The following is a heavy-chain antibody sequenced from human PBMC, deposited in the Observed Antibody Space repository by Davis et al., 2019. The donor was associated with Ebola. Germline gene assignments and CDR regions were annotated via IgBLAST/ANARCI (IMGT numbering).Heavy chain of an antibody. CDR1: GFTFSNYA. Sequence: GESLKISCAASGFTFSNYAMSWVRQAPGGGLEWVAGISATGVDKKYGDSVRGRFSISRDDSKNTLYLQMDSLRAEDTAVYYCAKDLLWWSASDVWGQGTTVTVSS. D-gene: IGHD2-21*01. CDR2: ISATGVDK. V-gene: IGHV3-23*01. J-gene: IGHJ6*02. CDR3: AKDLLWWSASDV.